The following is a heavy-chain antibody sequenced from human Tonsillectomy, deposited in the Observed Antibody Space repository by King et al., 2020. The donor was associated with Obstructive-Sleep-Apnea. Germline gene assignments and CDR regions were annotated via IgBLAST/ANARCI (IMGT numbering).Heavy chain of an antibody. CDR2: ISYDGSNK. J-gene: IGHJ4*02. V-gene: IGHV3-30*04. CDR3: ATKGITAAGSFDY. Sequence: QLVQSGGGVVQPGRSLRLSCGASGFTFSTSAMHWVRQAPGKGLEWVAVISYDGSNKDHADSVKGRFTLSRDNSKNTLYLQMNSLRAEDTAVYFCATKGITAAGSFDYWGQGTLVTVSS. CDR1: GFTFSTSA. D-gene: IGHD6-13*01.